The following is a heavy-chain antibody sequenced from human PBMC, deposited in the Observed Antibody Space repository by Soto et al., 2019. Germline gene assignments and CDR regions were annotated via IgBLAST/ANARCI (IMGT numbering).Heavy chain of an antibody. CDR3: ARAGYSSSWLDP. CDR2: IYSGGST. J-gene: IGHJ5*02. D-gene: IGHD6-13*01. Sequence: GGSLRLSCAASGFTVSSNYMSWVRQAPGKGLEWVSVIYSGGSTYYADSVKGRFTISRDNSKNTLYLQMNSLRAEDTAVYYCARAGYSSSWLDPWGQGTLVTVSS. CDR1: GFTVSSNY. V-gene: IGHV3-53*01.